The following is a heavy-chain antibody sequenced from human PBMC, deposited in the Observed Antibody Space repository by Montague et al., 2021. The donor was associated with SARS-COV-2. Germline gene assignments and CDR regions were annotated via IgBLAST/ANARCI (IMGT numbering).Heavy chain of an antibody. V-gene: IGHV4-59*08. CDR2: MRDSRKA. Sequence: SETLSLTCAVSDGTISRSYLHLIRPTPRTGLGWIGYMRDSRKANYNPSLRSRVTLMVDASRNQFSLELSSVTAADTAMYYCTRLPRGSGTWGYFDYWAQGTLVTVAS. J-gene: IGHJ4*02. CDR3: TRLPRGSGTWGYFDY. CDR1: DGTISRSY. D-gene: IGHD3-10*01.